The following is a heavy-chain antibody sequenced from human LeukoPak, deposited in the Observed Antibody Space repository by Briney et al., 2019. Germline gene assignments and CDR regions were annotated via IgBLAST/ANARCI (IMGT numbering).Heavy chain of an antibody. CDR3: ARDGGYSGYDADC. Sequence: PSETLSLTCAVYGGSFSGYYWSWIRQPPGKGLEWVSYISDSSAMYYADSVRGRFTISRENDKNSLFLQMNSLRAEDTAVYYCARDGGYSGYDADCWGQGTLVTVSS. D-gene: IGHD5-12*01. J-gene: IGHJ4*02. CDR2: ISDSSAM. V-gene: IGHV3-69-1*01. CDR1: GGSFSGYY.